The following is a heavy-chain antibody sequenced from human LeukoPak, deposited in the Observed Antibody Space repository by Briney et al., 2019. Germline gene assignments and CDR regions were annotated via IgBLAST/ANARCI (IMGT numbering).Heavy chain of an antibody. D-gene: IGHD3-3*01. J-gene: IGHJ5*02. CDR1: GGSISSSSYY. CDR2: IYHSGST. CDR3: ARDENLSLTYYDFWSGYSAGLNWFDP. V-gene: IGHV4-39*07. Sequence: SETLSLTCTVSGGSISSSSYYWGWIRQPPGKGLEWIGSIYHSGSTYYNPSLKSRVTISVDTSRNQFSLKLSSVTAADTAVYYCARDENLSLTYYDFWSGYSAGLNWFDPWGQGTLVTVSS.